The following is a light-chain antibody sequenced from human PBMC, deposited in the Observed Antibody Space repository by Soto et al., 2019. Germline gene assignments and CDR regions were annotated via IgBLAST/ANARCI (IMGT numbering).Light chain of an antibody. J-gene: IGKJ1*01. CDR2: NAS. CDR3: QQRHNWPRT. CDR1: KSISKS. Sequence: EIVLTQSPDILSLSPGARATLSCRASKSISKSLVWYQQKPGQAPRLLIYNASNRATDIPVRFSGSGSGTDFTLTISGLAPEDFAVYYCQQRHNWPRTFGQGSRVEI. V-gene: IGKV3-11*01.